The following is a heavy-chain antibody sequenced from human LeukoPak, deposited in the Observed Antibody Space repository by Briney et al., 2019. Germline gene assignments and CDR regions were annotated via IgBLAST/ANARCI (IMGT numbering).Heavy chain of an antibody. J-gene: IGHJ4*02. CDR1: GFTFSIYA. D-gene: IGHD1-1*01. CDR3: ANPLHQYNGNHVSY. V-gene: IGHV3-23*01. Sequence: GGSLRLSCAASGFTFSIYAVSWVRAAPGKGLEWVSDICGSGGSIYYADSVKGRFTISRDNSKNTLYLQMNSLRAEDTAVYYGANPLHQYNGNHVSYWGQGNLITVSA. CDR2: ICGSGGSI.